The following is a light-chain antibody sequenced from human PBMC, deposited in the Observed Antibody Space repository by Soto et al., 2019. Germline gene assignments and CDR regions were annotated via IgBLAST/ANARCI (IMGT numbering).Light chain of an antibody. Sequence: EIVMTQSPATLSVSPGERATLSCRASRSVGSNLAWYQQKPGQAPRLLIYGASTRATGIPASFSGSGSGTEFTLTISSLQSEDFAIYFCQQYNNWPPDRTFGQGTKVEIK. J-gene: IGKJ1*01. CDR3: QQYNNWPPDRT. V-gene: IGKV3-15*01. CDR2: GAS. CDR1: RSVGSN.